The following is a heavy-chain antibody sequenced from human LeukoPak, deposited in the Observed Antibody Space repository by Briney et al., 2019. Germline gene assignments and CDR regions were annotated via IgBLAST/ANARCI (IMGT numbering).Heavy chain of an antibody. V-gene: IGHV1-18*01. Sequence: ASVKVSCMASGYTFTIYGISGVRQAPGQGGEGMGWLSVYNGKTNYAQKPQGRGTMTTDTSTRTAYMELSSLTSDDTAVYYCARESRHCSSTSCYSYYYYMDVWGKGTTVTLPS. CDR1: GYTFTIYG. D-gene: IGHD2-2*01. CDR3: ARESRHCSSTSCYSYYYYMDV. CDR2: LSVYNGKT. J-gene: IGHJ6*03.